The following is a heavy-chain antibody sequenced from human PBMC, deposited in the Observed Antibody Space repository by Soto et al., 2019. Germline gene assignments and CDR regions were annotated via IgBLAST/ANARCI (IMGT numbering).Heavy chain of an antibody. CDR2: ISYDGRHT. CDR1: GFRFGDYA. J-gene: IGHJ6*02. Sequence: QVQLVESGGGVVQSGRSLRLSCVTSGFRFGDYAMHWVRQAPGKGLEWVAVISYDGRHTYYADSVKGRFTISRDNSRNTLCLQMNSLRDDTGVYYCARDRVWSRMRVYGMDVWGRGTTVTVSS. D-gene: IGHD3-3*01. CDR3: ARDRVWSRMRVYGMDV. V-gene: IGHV3-30*03.